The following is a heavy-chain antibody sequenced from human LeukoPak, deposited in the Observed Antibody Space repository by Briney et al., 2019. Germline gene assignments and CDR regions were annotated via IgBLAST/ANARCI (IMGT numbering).Heavy chain of an antibody. CDR3: ATNEYGSGSYYPYYYYMDV. CDR2: IQYDGSNK. V-gene: IGHV3-30*02. J-gene: IGHJ6*03. CDR1: GFAFSSYG. D-gene: IGHD3-10*01. Sequence: GGSLRLSCAASGFAFSSYGMHWVRQAPGKGLEWVTFIQYDGSNKYYADSVKGRFTITRDNSKNTLYLQMNSLRAEDTAVYYCATNEYGSGSYYPYYYYMDVWGKGTTVTISS.